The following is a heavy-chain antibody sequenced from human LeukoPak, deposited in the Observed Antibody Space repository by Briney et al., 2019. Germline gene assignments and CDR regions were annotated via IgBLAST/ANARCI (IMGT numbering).Heavy chain of an antibody. D-gene: IGHD6-19*01. V-gene: IGHV1-69*04. J-gene: IGHJ4*02. CDR3: ARGELAVAGLAGVDY. CDR1: GGTFSSYA. CDR2: IIPILGIA. Sequence: SVKVSCKASGGTFSSYAISWVRQAPGQGLEWMGRIIPILGIANYAQKFQGRVTITADKSMSTAYMELSSLRSEDTAVYYCARGELAVAGLAGVDYWGQGTLVTVSS.